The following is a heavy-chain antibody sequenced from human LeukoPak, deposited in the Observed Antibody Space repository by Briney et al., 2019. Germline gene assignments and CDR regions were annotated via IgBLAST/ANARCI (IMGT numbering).Heavy chain of an antibody. D-gene: IGHD1-26*01. Sequence: GGSLRLSCAASGFTFSSYSMNWARQAPGKGLEWVSYISYSSSTIYYADSVKGRFTISRDNAKNSLYLQMNSLRAEDTAVYYCARPELPDAFDIWGQGTMVTVSS. J-gene: IGHJ3*02. V-gene: IGHV3-48*01. CDR3: ARPELPDAFDI. CDR2: ISYSSSTI. CDR1: GFTFSSYS.